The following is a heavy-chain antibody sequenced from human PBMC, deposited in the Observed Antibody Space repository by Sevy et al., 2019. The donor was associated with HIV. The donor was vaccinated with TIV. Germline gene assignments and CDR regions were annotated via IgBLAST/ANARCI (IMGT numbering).Heavy chain of an antibody. CDR2: TYYGSKWYN. CDR3: AERTNDVFYYGMDV. CDR1: GDSVSRIRTS. J-gene: IGHJ6*02. V-gene: IGHV6-1*01. Sequence: SQTLSLTCAISGDSVSRIRTSWNWIRQSPSSGIEWLGRTYYGSKWYNDYATSVKSRITINADTSKNQVFLQLNSVTPEDTAVYYCAERTNDVFYYGMDVWGQGTTVTVSS.